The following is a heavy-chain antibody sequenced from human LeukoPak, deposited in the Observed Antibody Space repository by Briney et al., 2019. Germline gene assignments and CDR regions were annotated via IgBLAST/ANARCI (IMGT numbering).Heavy chain of an antibody. V-gene: IGHV3-30-3*01. D-gene: IGHD2-21*02. CDR1: GFTFSSYA. Sequence: PGGSLRLSCAASGFTFSSYAMHWVRQAPGKGLEWVAVISYDGSNKYYADSVKGRFTISRDNSKNTLYLQMNSLRAEDTAVYYCARDPHPVVVTDYFDYWGQGTLVTVSS. CDR2: ISYDGSNK. J-gene: IGHJ4*02. CDR3: ARDPHPVVVTDYFDY.